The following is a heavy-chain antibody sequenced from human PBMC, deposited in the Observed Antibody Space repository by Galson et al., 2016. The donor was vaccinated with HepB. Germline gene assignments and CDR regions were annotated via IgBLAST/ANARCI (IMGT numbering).Heavy chain of an antibody. V-gene: IGHV3-23*01. CDR2: ISATGGST. CDR3: AKDPYYYGSGASVFDS. CDR1: GFTFSSYG. J-gene: IGHJ4*02. D-gene: IGHD3-10*01. Sequence: SLRLSCAASGFTFSSYGVSWVRQAPGKGLEWVSSISATGGSTYYADSLKGRFTISRGNSKDTLFLQMNSLRAEDTAVYYCAKDPYYYGSGASVFDSWGQGTLVTVSS.